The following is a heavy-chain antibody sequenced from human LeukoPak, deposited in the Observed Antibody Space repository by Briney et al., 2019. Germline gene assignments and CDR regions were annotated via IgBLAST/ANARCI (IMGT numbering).Heavy chain of an antibody. D-gene: IGHD2-2*01. J-gene: IGHJ3*02. CDR1: GYTFTSYD. CDR3: ARDLVVPDDAFDI. V-gene: IGHV1-8*01. CDR2: MNPNSGNT. Sequence: ASVKVSCKASGYTFTSYDINWVRQATGQGLEWMGWMNPNSGNTGYAQKFQGRVTMTRNTSISTAYMELSSLRSEDTAVYYCARDLVVPDDAFDIWGQGTMVTVSS.